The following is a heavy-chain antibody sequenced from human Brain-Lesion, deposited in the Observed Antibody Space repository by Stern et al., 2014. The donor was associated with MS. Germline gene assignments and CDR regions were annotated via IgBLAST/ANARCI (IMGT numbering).Heavy chain of an antibody. D-gene: IGHD3-9*01. CDR1: GGSISSGNYY. J-gene: IGHJ3*02. CDR3: ARGNYDVLTDNGGHGFDI. Sequence: QLQLQESGPGLVNPSQTLSLTCTVSGGSISSGNYYWSWIRQPAGEGLEWIGRIYSSGSTQYNPPLKRRVTITPDTSTKQFFLGLSSVTAADTAVYYCARGNYDVLTDNGGHGFDIWGQGTMVTVSS. CDR2: IYSSGST. V-gene: IGHV4-61*02.